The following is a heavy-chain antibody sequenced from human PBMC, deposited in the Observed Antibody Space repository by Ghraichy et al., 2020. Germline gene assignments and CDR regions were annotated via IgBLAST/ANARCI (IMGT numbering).Heavy chain of an antibody. CDR1: GGYFSGYY. J-gene: IGHJ6*02. D-gene: IGHD3-22*01. CDR3: ARGERPRGYPYYYYGMDV. V-gene: IGHV4-34*01. Sequence: SETLSLTCAVYGGYFSGYYWSWIRQPPGKGLEWIGEINHSGSTNYNPSLKSRVTISVDTSKNQFSLKLSSVTAPDTAVYYCARGERPRGYPYYYYGMDVWGQGTTVTVSS. CDR2: INHSGST.